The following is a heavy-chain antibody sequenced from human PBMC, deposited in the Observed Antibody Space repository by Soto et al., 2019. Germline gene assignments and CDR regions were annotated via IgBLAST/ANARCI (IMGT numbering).Heavy chain of an antibody. J-gene: IGHJ4*02. D-gene: IGHD5-18*01. CDR1: GSTFGSQG. CDR2: FIAMLGTP. V-gene: IGHV1-69*13. Sequence: GASVKVSCKASGSTFGSQGIAWVRQAPGQGLEWMGGFIAMLGTPTYAKKVQGRATISADESLTSSYLELRSLRSEDTGVYFCARGAMANFDYWGQGTVVTVSS. CDR3: ARGAMANFDY.